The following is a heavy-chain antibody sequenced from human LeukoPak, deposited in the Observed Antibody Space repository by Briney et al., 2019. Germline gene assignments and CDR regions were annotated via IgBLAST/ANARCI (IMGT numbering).Heavy chain of an antibody. CDR2: ISGSGGST. J-gene: IGHJ6*03. Sequence: GGSLRLSCAASGFTFSSYAMSWARQAPGKGLEWVSAISGSGGSTYCADSVKGRFTISRDNSKNTLYLQMNSLRAEDTAVYYCARAGDCTNGVCYTGEGNYYYYMDVWGKGTTVTVSS. CDR3: ARAGDCTNGVCYTGEGNYYYYMDV. CDR1: GFTFSSYA. V-gene: IGHV3-23*01. D-gene: IGHD2-8*01.